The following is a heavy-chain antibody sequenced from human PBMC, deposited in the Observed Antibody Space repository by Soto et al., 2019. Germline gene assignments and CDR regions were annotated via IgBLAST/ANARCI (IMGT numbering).Heavy chain of an antibody. CDR1: GGSFSGYY. Sequence: QVQLQQWGAGLLKPSETLSLTCAVYGGSFSGYYWSWIRQPPGKGLEWIGEINHSGSTNYNPSLKSRVTISVDTSKNQFSLKLSSVTAADTAVYYCARGVSSCSGGSCYLGPLDYWGRGTLVTVSS. J-gene: IGHJ4*02. CDR2: INHSGST. CDR3: ARGVSSCSGGSCYLGPLDY. V-gene: IGHV4-34*01. D-gene: IGHD2-15*01.